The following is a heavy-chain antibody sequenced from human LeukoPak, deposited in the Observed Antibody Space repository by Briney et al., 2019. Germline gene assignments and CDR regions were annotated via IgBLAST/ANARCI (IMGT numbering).Heavy chain of an antibody. V-gene: IGHV3-23*01. D-gene: IGHD1-26*01. CDR3: AKGVAAGGSYYYYYGMDV. J-gene: IGHJ6*02. Sequence: XSGGITYYADSVKGRFTFSRDNSKNTLYLQMNSLRAEDTAVYYCAKGVAAGGSYYYYYGMDVWGQGTTVTVSS. CDR2: XSGGIT.